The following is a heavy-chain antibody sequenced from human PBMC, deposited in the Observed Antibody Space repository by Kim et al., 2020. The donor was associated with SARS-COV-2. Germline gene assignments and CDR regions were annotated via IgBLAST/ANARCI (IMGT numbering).Heavy chain of an antibody. D-gene: IGHD3-3*01. CDR1: GFTFSSYW. CDR2: IKQDGSEK. J-gene: IGHJ3*02. V-gene: IGHV3-7*01. Sequence: GGSLRLSCAASGFTFSSYWMSWVRQAPGKGLEWVANIKQDGSEKYYVESVKGRFTISRDNAKNSLYLQMNSLRAEDTAVYYCARGYYDFWSGYYSHAFDNWVQGTMVTVSS. CDR3: ARGYYDFWSGYYSHAFDN.